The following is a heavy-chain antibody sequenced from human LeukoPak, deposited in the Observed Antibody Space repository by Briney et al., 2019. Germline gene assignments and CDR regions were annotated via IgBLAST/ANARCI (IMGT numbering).Heavy chain of an antibody. D-gene: IGHD2-21*02. CDR2: ISVINNGNT. J-gene: IGHJ3*02. CDR3: SREFPFCGADCFSGVFDI. CDR1: GYTFSSYG. Sequence: ASVKVSCTVSGYTFSSYGINWVRQAPGQGLEWMGWISVINNGNTRYAQNFQGRLTMTTDTSTATAYMELRSLRSDDTAVYYCSREFPFCGADCFSGVFDIWGQGTMVTVSS. V-gene: IGHV1-18*01.